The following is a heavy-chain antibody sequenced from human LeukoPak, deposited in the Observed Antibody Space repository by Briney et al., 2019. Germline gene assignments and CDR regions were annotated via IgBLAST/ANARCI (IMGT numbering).Heavy chain of an antibody. Sequence: GGSLRLSCAASGFTFSSYAMSWVRQAPGKGLEWVSAISGSGSTYYADSVKGRFTISRDNSKNTLYLQMNSLRAEDTAVYYCAKGALARWYYYMDVWGKGTTVTVSS. V-gene: IGHV3-23*01. CDR2: ISGSGST. D-gene: IGHD2-15*01. J-gene: IGHJ6*03. CDR1: GFTFSSYA. CDR3: AKGALARWYYYMDV.